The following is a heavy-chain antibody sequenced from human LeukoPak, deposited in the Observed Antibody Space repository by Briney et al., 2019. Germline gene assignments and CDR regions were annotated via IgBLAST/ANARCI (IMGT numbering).Heavy chain of an antibody. D-gene: IGHD2-15*01. CDR3: AKEKYCSGGSCYSAFDY. Sequence: GGSLRLSCAASGFTFSSYSMNWVRQAPGKGLEWVSSISSSSSYIYYADSVKGRFTISRDNSKNTLYLQMNSLRAEDTAVYYCAKEKYCSGGSCYSAFDYWGQGTLVTVSS. V-gene: IGHV3-21*01. CDR2: ISSSSSYI. CDR1: GFTFSSYS. J-gene: IGHJ4*02.